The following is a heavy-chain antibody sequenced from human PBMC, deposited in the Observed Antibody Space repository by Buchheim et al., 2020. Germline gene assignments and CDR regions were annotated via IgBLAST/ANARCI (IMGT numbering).Heavy chain of an antibody. CDR2: INHSGST. CDR1: SGSFSGYY. D-gene: IGHD1-14*01. CDR3: ARTEGDTTFRNPHYYYGMDV. J-gene: IGHJ6*02. V-gene: IGHV4-34*01. Sequence: QVQLQQWGAGLLKPSETLSLTCAVYSGSFSGYYWSWIRQPPGKGLEWIGEINHSGSTNYNPSLKSRVTISVDTSKNQFSLKLSSVTAADTAVYYCARTEGDTTFRNPHYYYGMDVWGQGTT.